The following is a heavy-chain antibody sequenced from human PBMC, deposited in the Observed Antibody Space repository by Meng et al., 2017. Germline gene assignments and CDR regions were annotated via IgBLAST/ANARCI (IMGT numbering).Heavy chain of an antibody. CDR2: ISYDGSNK. J-gene: IGHJ4*02. CDR1: GFTFSSYA. D-gene: IGHD3-10*01. CDR3: ARVAGARALYYFDY. V-gene: IGHV3-30*01. Sequence: GQRVDSGGGVVLAGRALRLSCAASGFTFSSYAMHWVRQAPGKGLEWVAVISYDGSNKYYADSVKGRFTISRDNSKNTLYLQMNSLRAEDTAVYYCARVAGARALYYFDYWGQGTLVTVSS.